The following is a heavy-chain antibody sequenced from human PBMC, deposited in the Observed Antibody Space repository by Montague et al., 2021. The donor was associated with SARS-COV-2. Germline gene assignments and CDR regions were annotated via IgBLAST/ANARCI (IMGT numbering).Heavy chain of an antibody. Sequence: SLRLSCAASTFTVNNNYMSWVRQAPGKGLEWVSVIYAGGSTYYADSVRGRFTISRDISKNTLFLQMNSLRAEDTALYYCARVRKSWAYYFDYWGQGTLVTVSS. CDR3: ARVRKSWAYYFDY. V-gene: IGHV3-66*01. CDR1: TFTVNNNY. J-gene: IGHJ4*02. CDR2: IYAGGST. D-gene: IGHD6-13*01.